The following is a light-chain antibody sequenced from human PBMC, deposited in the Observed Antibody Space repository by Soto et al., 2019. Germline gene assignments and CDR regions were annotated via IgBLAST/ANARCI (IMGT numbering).Light chain of an antibody. Sequence: QSVLTQPATVSGSPGQSITISCTGTSSDVGGFNSVSWYQRRPGTAPKLILYDVVDRPSGVSYRFSGSKSGNTASLTISGLQAADEADYFCSSYTSTMTNVFVSGTKVTVL. CDR1: SSDVGGFNS. J-gene: IGLJ1*01. V-gene: IGLV2-14*03. CDR3: SSYTSTMTNV. CDR2: DVV.